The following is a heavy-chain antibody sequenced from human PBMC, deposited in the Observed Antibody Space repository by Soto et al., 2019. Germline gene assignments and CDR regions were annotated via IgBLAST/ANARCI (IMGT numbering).Heavy chain of an antibody. J-gene: IGHJ4*02. V-gene: IGHV1-69*02. CDR3: ARGPLVVLNYFES. CDR2: IFPLTDIP. CDR1: GGTFRNYP. Sequence: QVQLVQSGTEVKKPGSSVKVSCKASGGTFRNYPINWVRQAPGQGLEWMGSIFPLTDIPDYAQNFQARLTISAYKSKSTAYMELSSLTSDDTAMYFCARGPLVVLNYFESWGQGTLVTVSS.